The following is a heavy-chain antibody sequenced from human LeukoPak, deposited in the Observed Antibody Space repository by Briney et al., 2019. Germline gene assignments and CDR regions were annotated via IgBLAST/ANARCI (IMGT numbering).Heavy chain of an antibody. Sequence: SVKVSCKASGGTFISYAISWVRHAPGQGLEWMGGIIPIFGTANNAQTFQGGVTITADESTSTAYMELSSLRFEDRAVYYCARQVRRKYFDFGGQGTLVSVSS. CDR2: IIPIFGTA. CDR1: GGTFISYA. V-gene: IGHV1-69*13. CDR3: ARQVRRKYFDF. J-gene: IGHJ4*02.